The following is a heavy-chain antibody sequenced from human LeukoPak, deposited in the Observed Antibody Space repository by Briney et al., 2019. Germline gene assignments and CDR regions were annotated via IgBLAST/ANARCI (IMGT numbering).Heavy chain of an antibody. CDR2: INPNNGVT. J-gene: IGHJ4*02. CDR3: ARDFVGAVGGTDY. Sequence: ASVKVSCKASGYTFAGYHIHWVRQAPGQGLEWMGWINPNNGVTKFAQNFQDRVTLTTDMSVTTAYLELSSLRSDDTAFYYCARDFVGAVGGTDYWGQGTLVTVSS. CDR1: GYTFAGYH. D-gene: IGHD3-16*01. V-gene: IGHV1-2*02.